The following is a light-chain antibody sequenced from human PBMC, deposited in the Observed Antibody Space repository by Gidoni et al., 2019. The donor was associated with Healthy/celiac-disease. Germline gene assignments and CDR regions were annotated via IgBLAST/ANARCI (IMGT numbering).Light chain of an antibody. CDR1: QSISSY. CDR2: AAS. V-gene: IGKV1-39*01. CDR3: QQSYSTPLV. J-gene: IGKJ4*01. Sequence: DTKMTQSPPTLPASVGDRVTITCRASQSISSYLNWYQQKPGKAPKLLIYAASSSQSGVPSRFSGSGSGTDFTLTISSLQPEDFATYYCQQSYSTPLVFGGXTKVEIK.